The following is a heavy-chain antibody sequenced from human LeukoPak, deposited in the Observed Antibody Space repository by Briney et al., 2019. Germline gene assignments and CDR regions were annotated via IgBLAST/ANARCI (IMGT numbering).Heavy chain of an antibody. V-gene: IGHV3-30*18. Sequence: QAGGSLRLSCAASGFTFSSYGMHWVRQAPGKGLEWVAVISYDGSNKYYADSVKGRFTISRDNSKYTLYLQMNSLRAEDTAVYYCAKDGQGLTYYFDYWGQGTLVTVSS. CDR1: GFTFSSYG. J-gene: IGHJ4*02. CDR3: AKDGQGLTYYFDY. D-gene: IGHD1-14*01. CDR2: ISYDGSNK.